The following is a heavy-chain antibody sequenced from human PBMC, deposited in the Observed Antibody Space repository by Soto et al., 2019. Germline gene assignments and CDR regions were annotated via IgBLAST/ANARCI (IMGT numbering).Heavy chain of an antibody. Sequence: QVQLVESGGGVVQPGRSLRLSCAASGFTFSNYGMHWVRQAPGKGLEWVAIIWYDGSNDYYVDSVKGRFTISRDNSKNPLSLQMNSLRAEDTAVYYCARDRWEFHLFYYGLDVWGQGTTVTVS. CDR3: ARDRWEFHLFYYGLDV. V-gene: IGHV3-33*01. D-gene: IGHD1-26*01. CDR2: IWYDGSND. CDR1: GFTFSNYG. J-gene: IGHJ6*02.